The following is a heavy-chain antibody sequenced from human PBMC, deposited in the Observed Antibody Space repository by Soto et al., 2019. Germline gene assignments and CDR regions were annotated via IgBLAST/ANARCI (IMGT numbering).Heavy chain of an antibody. Sequence: QVQLQESGPGLVKPSQTLSLTCTVSGGSISSGGYYWSWIRQHPGKGLEWIGYIYYSGSTYYNPSIKSRVTISVDTSKNQFSLKLSSVTAADTAVYYCARAPRPDYDMGVAFDIWGQGTMVTVSS. J-gene: IGHJ3*02. V-gene: IGHV4-31*03. CDR2: IYYSGST. D-gene: IGHD3-22*01. CDR1: GGSISSGGYY. CDR3: ARAPRPDYDMGVAFDI.